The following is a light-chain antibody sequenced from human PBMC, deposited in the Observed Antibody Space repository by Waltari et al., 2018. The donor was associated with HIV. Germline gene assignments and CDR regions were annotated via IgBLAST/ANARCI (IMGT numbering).Light chain of an antibody. CDR1: SSDLGNYNR. Sequence: QSALTQPPSVSGSPGQSVTISCTGTSSDLGNYNRVSWYQQPPGTAPKLIIYEVSVRPSGVPDRFSGSKSGNTASLTISGLQAEDEADYYCSSYTTSSTWVFGGGTKLTVL. V-gene: IGLV2-18*02. CDR2: EVS. J-gene: IGLJ3*02. CDR3: SSYTTSSTWV.